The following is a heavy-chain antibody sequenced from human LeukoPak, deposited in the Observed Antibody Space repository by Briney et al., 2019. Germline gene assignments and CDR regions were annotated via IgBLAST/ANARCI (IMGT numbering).Heavy chain of an antibody. J-gene: IGHJ4*02. D-gene: IGHD3-10*01. V-gene: IGHV3-48*03. CDR2: ISSSGSTI. CDR1: GFTFSSYE. Sequence: GGSLRLSCAASGFTFSSYEMNWVRQAPGKGLEWVSYISSSGSTIYYADSVKGRFTISRDNAKNSLYLQMNSLRAEDTAVYYCARGFDYYGSGSYYNVVYWGQGTLVTVSS. CDR3: ARGFDYYGSGSYYNVVY.